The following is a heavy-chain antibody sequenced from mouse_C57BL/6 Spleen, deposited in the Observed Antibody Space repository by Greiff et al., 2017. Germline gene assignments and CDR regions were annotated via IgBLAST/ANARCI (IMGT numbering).Heavy chain of an antibody. Sequence: VQLKESGPGLVKPSQSLSLTCSVTGYSITSGYYWNWIRQFPGNKLEWMGYISYDGSNNYNPSLKNRISNTRDTSKNQFFLKLNSVTTEDTATYYCARDGYYGSSSFAYWGQGTLVTVSA. CDR1: GYSITSGYY. CDR3: ARDGYYGSSSFAY. CDR2: ISYDGSN. J-gene: IGHJ3*01. V-gene: IGHV3-6*01. D-gene: IGHD1-1*01.